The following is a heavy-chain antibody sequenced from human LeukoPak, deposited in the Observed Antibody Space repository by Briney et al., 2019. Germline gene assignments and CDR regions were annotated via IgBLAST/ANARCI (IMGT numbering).Heavy chain of an antibody. V-gene: IGHV4-4*02. J-gene: IGHJ4*02. D-gene: IGHD3-22*01. CDR3: ARGPHKVVIRLATFDY. CDR2: IYHSGST. Sequence: SETLSLTCAVSGGSISSNNWWTWVRQPPGKGLEWIGEIYHSGSTNYNPSLKSRVTISVDTSKNQFSLKLSSVTAADTAVYYCARGPHKVVIRLATFDYWGQGTLVTVSS. CDR1: GGSISSNNW.